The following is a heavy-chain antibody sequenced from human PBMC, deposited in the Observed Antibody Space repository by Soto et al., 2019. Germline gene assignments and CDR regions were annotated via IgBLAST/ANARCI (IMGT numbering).Heavy chain of an antibody. CDR2: INPNSGGT. V-gene: IGHV1-2*02. CDR3: AKDSRQAEFSEGGGSFDI. CDR1: GYTFTGYY. D-gene: IGHD2-2*01. Sequence: SVKVSCKASGYTFTGYYMHWVRQAPGQGLEWMGWINPNSGGTNYAQKFQGRVTMTKDTSTSTAYMELSRLRSDDTAVYYCAKDSRQAEFSEGGGSFDIWGQGTLVIVSS. J-gene: IGHJ3*02.